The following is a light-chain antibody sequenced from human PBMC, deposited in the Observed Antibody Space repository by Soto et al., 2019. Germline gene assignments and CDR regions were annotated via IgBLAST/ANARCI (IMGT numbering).Light chain of an antibody. V-gene: IGLV2-23*03. Sequence: SSLTQPASVSGAPGQSITISCTGTSSDVGSYTLVSWYQQHPGKAPKLMIYEGSKRPSGVSNRFSGSKSGNTASLTISGLQAEDEADYYCCSYAGSSTFLYVFGTGTKVTVL. CDR2: EGS. CDR3: CSYAGSSTFLYV. CDR1: SSDVGSYTL. J-gene: IGLJ1*01.